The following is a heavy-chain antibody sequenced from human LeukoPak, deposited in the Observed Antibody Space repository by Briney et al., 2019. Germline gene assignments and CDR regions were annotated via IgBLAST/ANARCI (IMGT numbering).Heavy chain of an antibody. CDR3: AKELDDSSGAAFDI. V-gene: IGHV3-53*01. CDR2: IYSGGST. D-gene: IGHD6-25*01. CDR1: GFTVSSNY. Sequence: QAGGSLRLSCAASGFTVSSNYMSWVRQAPGKGLEWVSVIYSGGSTYYADSVKGRFTISRDNSKNTLYLQMNSLRAEDTAVYYCAKELDDSSGAAFDIWGQGTMVTVSS. J-gene: IGHJ3*02.